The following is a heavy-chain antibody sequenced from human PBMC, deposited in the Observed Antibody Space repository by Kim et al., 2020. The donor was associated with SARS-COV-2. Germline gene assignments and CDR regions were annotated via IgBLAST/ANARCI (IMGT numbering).Heavy chain of an antibody. D-gene: IGHD4-17*01. CDR2: INREGRQK. V-gene: IGHV3-7*01. CDR3: AREGGDDCSSTANL. J-gene: IGHJ5*02. Sequence: PGKAVEGVDNINREGRQKYNVGAVRGRFIISRDNAKNSLSLQMNNLRVEDTGVYYCAREGGDDCSSTANLWGQGTLVTVSS.